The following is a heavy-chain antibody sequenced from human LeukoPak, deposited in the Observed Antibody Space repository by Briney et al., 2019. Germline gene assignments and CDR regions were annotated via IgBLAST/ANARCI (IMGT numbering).Heavy chain of an antibody. Sequence: GGSLRLSCAASGFTFSSYSMNWVRQAPGKGLEWVSYISSSSSTIYYADSVKGRLTISRDNAKNSLYLQMNSLRAEDTAVYYCARGPGVATIFTDYWGQGTLVTVSS. CDR3: ARGPGVATIFTDY. CDR2: ISSSSSTI. J-gene: IGHJ4*02. D-gene: IGHD5-24*01. CDR1: GFTFSSYS. V-gene: IGHV3-48*01.